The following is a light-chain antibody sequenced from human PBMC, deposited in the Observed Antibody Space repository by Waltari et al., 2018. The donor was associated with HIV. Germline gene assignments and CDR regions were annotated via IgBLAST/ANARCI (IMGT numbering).Light chain of an antibody. CDR1: PGAVTSGYY. V-gene: IGLV7-43*01. Sequence: QTVVTQEPSLTVSPGGTVTLTCASSPGAVTSGYYPNWFQQKPGQAPRALIYSTSNKHPWTPARFSGSLLGGKAALTLSGVQPEDEAEYYCLLYYGGAVFGGGTKLTVL. J-gene: IGLJ3*02. CDR3: LLYYGGAV. CDR2: STS.